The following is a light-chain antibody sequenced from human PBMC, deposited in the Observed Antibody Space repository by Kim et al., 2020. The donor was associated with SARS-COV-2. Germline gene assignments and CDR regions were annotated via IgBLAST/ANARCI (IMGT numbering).Light chain of an antibody. J-gene: IGKJ2*01. CDR3: QQYGSLYT. V-gene: IGKV3-20*01. CDR2: GAS. Sequence: SWSPGERATLSCRASQSIRSSYLAWYQQKAGQAPRLLLYGASSRATGVPDRFSGGGSGTDFTLTISRLEPEDFAMYYCQQYGSLYTFGQGTKLEI. CDR1: QSIRSSY.